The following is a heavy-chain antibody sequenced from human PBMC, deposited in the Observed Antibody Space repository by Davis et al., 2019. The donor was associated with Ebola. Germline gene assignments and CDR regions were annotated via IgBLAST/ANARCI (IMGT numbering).Heavy chain of an antibody. CDR2: ISAYNGNT. CDR3: AGGNTMVRGVSWFDP. J-gene: IGHJ5*02. V-gene: IGHV1-18*01. Sequence: ASVPVSCKASGYTFPSYGISWVRQAPGQGLEWMGWISAYNGNTNYAQKLQGRVTMTTDTSTSTAYMELRSLRSDDTAVYYCAGGNTMVRGVSWFDPWGQGTLVTVSS. CDR1: GYTFPSYG. D-gene: IGHD3-10*01.